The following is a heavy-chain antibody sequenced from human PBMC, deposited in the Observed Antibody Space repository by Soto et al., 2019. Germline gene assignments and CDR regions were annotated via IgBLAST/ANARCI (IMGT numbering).Heavy chain of an antibody. Sequence: GGSLRLSCAASEFTFSTYWMSWVRQAPGKGLEWVASIKRDGSEKYYVDSVKGRFTISRDNAKNSLYLQMNSLRAEDTGVYYCARASVGWFDYDYWGQGTLVTVSS. CDR2: IKRDGSEK. V-gene: IGHV3-7*01. CDR3: ARASVGWFDYDY. J-gene: IGHJ4*02. D-gene: IGHD6-19*01. CDR1: EFTFSTYW.